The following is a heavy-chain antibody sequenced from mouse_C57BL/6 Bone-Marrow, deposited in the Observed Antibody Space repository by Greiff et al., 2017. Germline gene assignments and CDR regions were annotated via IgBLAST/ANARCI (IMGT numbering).Heavy chain of an antibody. J-gene: IGHJ2*01. CDR3: ERGTTVGPLDY. D-gene: IGHD1-1*01. Sequence: VQLQQSGPELVKPGASVKISCKASGYAFSSSWMNWVKQRPGKGLEWIGRIYPGDGDTNYNGKFKGKATLTADKSSSTAYMQLSSLTSEDSAVYCCERGTTVGPLDYWGQGTTLTVSS. CDR2: IYPGDGDT. V-gene: IGHV1-82*01. CDR1: GYAFSSSW.